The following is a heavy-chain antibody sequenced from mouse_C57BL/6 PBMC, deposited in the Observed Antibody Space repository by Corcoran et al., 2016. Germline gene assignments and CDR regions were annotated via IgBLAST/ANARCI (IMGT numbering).Heavy chain of an antibody. Sequence: EVQLQQSGPELVKPGASVKISCKASGYTFTDYYMNWVKQSHGKSLEWIGDINPNNGGTSYNQKFKGKATLTVDKSSSTAYMELRSLTSEDSAVYYCARRRGGNYVAYAMDYWGQGTSVTVSS. CDR1: GYTFTDYY. CDR2: INPNNGGT. V-gene: IGHV1-26*01. CDR3: ARRRGGNYVAYAMDY. J-gene: IGHJ4*01. D-gene: IGHD2-1*01.